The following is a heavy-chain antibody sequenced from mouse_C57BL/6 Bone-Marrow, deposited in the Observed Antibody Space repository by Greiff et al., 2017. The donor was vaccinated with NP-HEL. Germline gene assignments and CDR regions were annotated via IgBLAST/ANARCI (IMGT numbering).Heavy chain of an antibody. CDR2: INPYNGGT. Sequence: VQLKQSGPVLVKPGASVKMSCKASGYTFTDYYMNWVKQSHGKSLEWIGVINPYNGGTSYNQKFKGKATLTVDKSSSTAYMELNSLTSEDSAVYYCARYYYGSGWGQGTTLTVSS. CDR1: GYTFTDYY. CDR3: ARYYYGSG. D-gene: IGHD1-1*01. J-gene: IGHJ2*01. V-gene: IGHV1-19*01.